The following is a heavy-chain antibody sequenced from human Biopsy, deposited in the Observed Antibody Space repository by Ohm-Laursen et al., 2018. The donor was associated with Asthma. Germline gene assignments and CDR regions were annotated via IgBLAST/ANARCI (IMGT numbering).Heavy chain of an antibody. CDR1: RFTYA. V-gene: IGHV3-30-3*01. Sequence: SLRLSCAASRFTYAMHWVRQAPGKGLEWVAVISYDGSSIYYADSVKGRFTISRDNSRNTLSLQMNSLTAEDTAVYYCAREGVAGTHIEDWGQGTLVTVSS. J-gene: IGHJ4*02. D-gene: IGHD6-19*01. CDR2: ISYDGSSI. CDR3: AREGVAGTHIED.